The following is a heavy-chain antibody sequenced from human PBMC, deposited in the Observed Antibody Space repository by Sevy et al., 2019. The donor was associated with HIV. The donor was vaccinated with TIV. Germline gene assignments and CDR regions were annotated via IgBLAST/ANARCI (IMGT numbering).Heavy chain of an antibody. CDR3: ATDRISDWFFDS. CDR2: IGGSGGIT. J-gene: IGHJ4*02. D-gene: IGHD3-9*01. V-gene: IGHV3-23*01. Sequence: GGSLRLSCTASGFTFTDYVMNWVRQAPGRGLEWVSSIGGSGGITHYADSVKGRFTISRDNSKNTLYLHMNSLRAEDTAVYYCATDRISDWFFDSWGQGTLVTVSS. CDR1: GFTFTDYV.